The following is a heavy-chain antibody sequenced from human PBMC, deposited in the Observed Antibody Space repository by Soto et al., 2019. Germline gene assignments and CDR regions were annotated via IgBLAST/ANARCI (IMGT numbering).Heavy chain of an antibody. CDR2: IYYSGST. CDR3: ARPYASGWFGRNAFDF. Sequence: SETLSLTCTVSGGSISSSSYYWGWIRQPPGKGLEWIGSIYYSGSTYYNPSLKSRVTISVDTSKNQFSLKLTSVTAADTAVYYCARPYASGWFGRNAFDFWGQGILVTGSS. V-gene: IGHV4-39*01. D-gene: IGHD6-19*01. CDR1: GGSISSSSYY. J-gene: IGHJ4*02.